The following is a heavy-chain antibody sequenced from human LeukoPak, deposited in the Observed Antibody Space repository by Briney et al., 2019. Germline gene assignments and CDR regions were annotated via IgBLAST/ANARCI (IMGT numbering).Heavy chain of an antibody. CDR2: IYHSGST. Sequence: PSETLSLTCTVSGYSISSGYYWGWIRQPPGKGLEWIGSIYHSGSTNYNPSLKSRVTISVDTSKNQFSLKLSSVTAADTAVYYCARRRTVVRGYFDYWGQGTLVTVSS. D-gene: IGHD4-23*01. CDR1: GYSISSGYY. V-gene: IGHV4-38-2*02. J-gene: IGHJ4*02. CDR3: ARRRTVVRGYFDY.